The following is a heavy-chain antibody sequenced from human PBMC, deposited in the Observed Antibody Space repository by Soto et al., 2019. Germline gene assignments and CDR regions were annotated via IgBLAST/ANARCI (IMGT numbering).Heavy chain of an antibody. CDR1: GFAVGSNY. Sequence: PGGSLRLSCAASGFAVGSNYMSWVRQAPGKGLEWVSVIYSGGSTYFADSVKDRFSISRDNSKNTLHLQMNSLRAEDTAVYYCAREGRPWGQGTLVTVSS. D-gene: IGHD2-15*01. CDR3: AREGRP. V-gene: IGHV3-66*01. J-gene: IGHJ5*02. CDR2: IYSGGST.